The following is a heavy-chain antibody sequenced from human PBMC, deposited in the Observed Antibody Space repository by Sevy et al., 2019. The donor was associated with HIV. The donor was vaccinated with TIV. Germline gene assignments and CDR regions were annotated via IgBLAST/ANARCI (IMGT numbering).Heavy chain of an antibody. CDR3: ARTGCSITSCLTADAFDI. Sequence: GGSLRLSCAASGLAFSSYSMNWVRQAPGKGLEWVSSISGISNYIYYADSVKGRFTISRDNAKSSLYLQMNSLRAEDTAVYYCARTGCSITSCLTADAFDIWGQGTLVTVSS. J-gene: IGHJ3*02. V-gene: IGHV3-21*06. D-gene: IGHD2-2*01. CDR2: ISGISNYI. CDR1: GLAFSSYS.